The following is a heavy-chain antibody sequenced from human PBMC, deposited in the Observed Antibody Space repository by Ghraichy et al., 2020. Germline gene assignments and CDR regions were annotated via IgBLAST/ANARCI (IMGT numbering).Heavy chain of an antibody. J-gene: IGHJ4*02. CDR2: ISGSGGST. Sequence: GGSLRLSCAASGFTFSSYAMSWVRQAPGKGLELVSAISGSGGSTYYADSVKGRFTISRDNSKNTLYLQMNRLRAEDTAVYYCAKESEGLLSSRFDYWGQGTLVTVSS. CDR1: GFTFSSYA. V-gene: IGHV3-23*01. CDR3: AKESEGLLSSRFDY. D-gene: IGHD3-3*01.